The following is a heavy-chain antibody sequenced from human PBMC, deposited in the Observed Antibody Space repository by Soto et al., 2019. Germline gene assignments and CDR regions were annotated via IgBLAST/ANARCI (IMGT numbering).Heavy chain of an antibody. CDR1: GYTFTSHD. J-gene: IGHJ4*02. D-gene: IGHD4-17*01. Sequence: QVQLVQSGAEVKKSGASVKVSCKASGYTFTSHDINWVRQATGQGLEWMGWMNPNSGNTGYAQKFQGRVPMTKNTSISRAYMEQSSLRSEDTAVYYCARWDYGYYARFDYWGQVTLVTVSS. V-gene: IGHV1-8*01. CDR3: ARWDYGYYARFDY. CDR2: MNPNSGNT.